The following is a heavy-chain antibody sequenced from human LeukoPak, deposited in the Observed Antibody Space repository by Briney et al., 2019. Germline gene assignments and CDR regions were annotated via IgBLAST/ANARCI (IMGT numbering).Heavy chain of an antibody. D-gene: IGHD6-19*01. CDR1: GFTFDDYA. J-gene: IGHJ4*02. CDR2: ISWNSGSI. V-gene: IGHV3-9*01. Sequence: GGSLRLSCAASGFTFDDYAMHWVRQAPGKGLEWVSGISWNSGSIGYADSVKGRFTISRDNAKNSLYLQMDSLRAEDTAVYYCASKVAGTDFDYWGQGTLVTVSS. CDR3: ASKVAGTDFDY.